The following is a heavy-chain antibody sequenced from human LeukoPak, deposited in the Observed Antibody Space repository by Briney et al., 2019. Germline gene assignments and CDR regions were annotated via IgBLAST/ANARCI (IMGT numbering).Heavy chain of an antibody. D-gene: IGHD6-19*01. CDR2: IWYDGSNK. J-gene: IGHJ4*02. CDR3: ARDGIAVAGIYYFDY. CDR1: GFTFSSYG. Sequence: SEGSLRLSCAASGFTFSSYGMHWVRQAPGKGLEWVAVIWYDGSNKYYADSVKGRFTISRDNSKNTLYLQMNSLRAEDTAVYYCARDGIAVAGIYYFDYWGQGTLVTVSS. V-gene: IGHV3-33*01.